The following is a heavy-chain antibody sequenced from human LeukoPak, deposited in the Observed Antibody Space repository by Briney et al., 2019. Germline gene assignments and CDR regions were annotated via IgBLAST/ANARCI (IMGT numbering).Heavy chain of an antibody. Sequence: GGSLRLSCAASGSVFSDFGMLWVRQAPVKGLEWVAFISYDGSDKNYADSVKGRSTISRDNSEKTVYLQMSSLRVEDTAVYYCVKDHCSGGSCHSFDFWGQGTLVTVSS. D-gene: IGHD2-15*01. CDR2: ISYDGSDK. CDR3: VKDHCSGGSCHSFDF. CDR1: GSVFSDFG. J-gene: IGHJ4*02. V-gene: IGHV3-30*18.